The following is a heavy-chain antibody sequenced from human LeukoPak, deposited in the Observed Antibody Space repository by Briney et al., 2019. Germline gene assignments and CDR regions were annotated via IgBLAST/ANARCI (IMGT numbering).Heavy chain of an antibody. V-gene: IGHV3-48*01. D-gene: IGHD3-10*01. Sequence: PGGSLRLSCAASGFTFSSYGMHWVRQSPGKGLEWVSYISSSSSTIYYADSVKGRFTISRDNAKNSLSLQMNSLRAEDTAVYYCARDVVRGVPKYWGQGTLVTVSS. CDR3: ARDVVRGVPKY. CDR2: ISSSSSTI. CDR1: GFTFSSYG. J-gene: IGHJ4*02.